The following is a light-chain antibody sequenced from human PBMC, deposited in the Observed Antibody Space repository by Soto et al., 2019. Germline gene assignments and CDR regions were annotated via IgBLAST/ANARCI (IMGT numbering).Light chain of an antibody. CDR2: DDS. Sequence: SSVLTQPPSVSVAPGQTARIPCGGNNIGSKSVHWYQQKPGQAPVLLVYDDSDRPSWIPERFSGSNSGNTATLTISRVEAGDEADYYCQVWDSSSDHRVFGGGTKLTVL. J-gene: IGLJ3*02. CDR1: NIGSKS. V-gene: IGLV3-21*02. CDR3: QVWDSSSDHRV.